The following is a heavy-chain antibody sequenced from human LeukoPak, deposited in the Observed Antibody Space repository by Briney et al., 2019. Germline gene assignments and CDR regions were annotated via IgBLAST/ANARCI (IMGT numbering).Heavy chain of an antibody. CDR3: ANTGFGAFDY. CDR1: GFTFDDYA. Sequence: GGSLRLSCVVSGFTFDDYAMHWVRQAPGKGLEWVSGISWNSGSKDYSDSVKGRFIISRDNAKNSLYLQMNSLRAEDTAVYYCANTGFGAFDYWGQGTLVTVSS. CDR2: ISWNSGSK. V-gene: IGHV3-9*01. J-gene: IGHJ4*02. D-gene: IGHD3-10*01.